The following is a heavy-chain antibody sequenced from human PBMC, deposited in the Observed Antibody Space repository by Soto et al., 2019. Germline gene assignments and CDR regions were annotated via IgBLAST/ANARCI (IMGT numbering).Heavy chain of an antibody. CDR2: ISSSSSTT. V-gene: IGHV3-48*01. Sequence: GGSLRLSCAASGFTVSSNYMSWVRQAPGKGLEWVSYISSSSSTTYYADSVKGRFTISRGNSKNTLYLQMNSLRAEDTAIYYCAREVVVSRGASYFGYWGPGTLVTVSS. CDR3: AREVVVSRGASYFGY. J-gene: IGHJ4*02. CDR1: GFTVSSNY. D-gene: IGHD2-2*01.